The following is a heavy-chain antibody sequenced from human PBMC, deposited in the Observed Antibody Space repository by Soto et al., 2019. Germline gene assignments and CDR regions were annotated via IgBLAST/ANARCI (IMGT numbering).Heavy chain of an antibody. CDR2: INHSGST. V-gene: IGHV4-34*01. CDR1: GGSFSGYY. D-gene: IGHD3-3*01. Sequence: SETLSLTCAVYGGSFSGYYWSWIRQPPGKGLEWIGEINHSGSTNYNPSLKSRVIISVDTSKNQFSLKLSSVTAADTAVYYCARPRYDFWSGYRKASFDPWGQGTLVTVSS. CDR3: ARPRYDFWSGYRKASFDP. J-gene: IGHJ5*02.